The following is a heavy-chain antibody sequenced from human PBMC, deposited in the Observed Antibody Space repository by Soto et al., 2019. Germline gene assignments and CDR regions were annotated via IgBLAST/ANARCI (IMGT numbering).Heavy chain of an antibody. D-gene: IGHD5-12*01. CDR2: INPNSGGT. J-gene: IGHJ4*02. Sequence: ASVKVSCKASGYTFTGYYMHWVRQAPGQGLEWMGWINPNSGGTNYAQKFQGRVTMTTDTSISTAYMELRSLRSDDTAVYYCARVGGPTGSRYKTDYWGQGTLVTVSS. CDR3: ARVGGPTGSRYKTDY. V-gene: IGHV1-2*02. CDR1: GYTFTGYY.